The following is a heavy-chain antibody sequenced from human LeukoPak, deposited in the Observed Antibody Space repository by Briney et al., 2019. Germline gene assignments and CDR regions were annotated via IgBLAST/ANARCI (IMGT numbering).Heavy chain of an antibody. CDR2: ISAYNGNT. CDR1: GYTFTSYG. D-gene: IGHD3-22*01. Sequence: ASVKVSCKASGYTFTSYGISWVRQAPGQGLEWMGWISAYNGNTNYAQKLQGRVTMTTDTSTSTAYMELRSLRSDDTAVYYCARGPYYYDSSGYRYFDYWGQGTLVTVSS. CDR3: ARGPYYYDSSGYRYFDY. J-gene: IGHJ4*02. V-gene: IGHV1-18*01.